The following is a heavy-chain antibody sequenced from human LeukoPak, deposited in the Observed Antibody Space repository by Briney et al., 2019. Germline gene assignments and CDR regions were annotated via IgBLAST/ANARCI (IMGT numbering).Heavy chain of an antibody. CDR1: GGSISSGGYS. CDR2: IYHSGST. V-gene: IGHV4-30-2*01. Sequence: SETLSLTCAVSGGSISSGGYSWSWIRQPPGQGLEWIGYIYHSGSTYYNPSLKSRVTISVDRSKNQFSLKLSSVTAADTAVYYCARGVGDYGDYGGSLDPWGQGTLVTVSS. J-gene: IGHJ5*02. CDR3: ARGVGDYGDYGGSLDP. D-gene: IGHD4-17*01.